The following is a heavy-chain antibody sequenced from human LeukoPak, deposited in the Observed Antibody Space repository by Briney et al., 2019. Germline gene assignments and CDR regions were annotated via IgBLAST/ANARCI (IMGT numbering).Heavy chain of an antibody. CDR2: IYHSGST. V-gene: IGHV4-38-2*02. Sequence: SETLSLTCTVSGYSISSGYYWGWIRQPPGKGLEWIGSIYHSGSTYYNPSLKSRVTISVDTSKNQFSLKLSSVTAADTAVYYCARARGDSIAAAGTWWFDPWGQGTLVTVSS. J-gene: IGHJ5*02. CDR1: GYSISSGYY. D-gene: IGHD6-13*01. CDR3: ARARGDSIAAAGTWWFDP.